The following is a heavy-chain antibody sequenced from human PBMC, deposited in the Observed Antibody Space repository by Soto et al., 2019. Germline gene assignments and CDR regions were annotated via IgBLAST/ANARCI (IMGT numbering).Heavy chain of an antibody. CDR2: IYSGGST. V-gene: IGHV3-53*01. CDR1: GFTVSSNY. Sequence: GGSLRLSCAASGFTVSSNYMSWVRQAPGKGLEWVSVIYSGGSTYYADSVKGRFTISRDNSKNTLYLQMNSLRAEDTAVYYCARDSSGWPYYYGMDVWGQGATVTVSS. CDR3: ARDSSGWPYYYGMDV. J-gene: IGHJ6*02. D-gene: IGHD6-19*01.